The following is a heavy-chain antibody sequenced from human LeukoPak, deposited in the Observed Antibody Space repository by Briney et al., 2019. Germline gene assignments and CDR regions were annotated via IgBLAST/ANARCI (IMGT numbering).Heavy chain of an antibody. CDR3: AGGAGSPWCFDY. D-gene: IGHD2-8*01. CDR2: TSSSSSYI. J-gene: IGHJ4*02. CDR1: GFTFSSYS. V-gene: IGHV3-21*01. Sequence: GGSLRLSCAASGFTFSSYSMNWVRQAPGKGLEWVSSTSSSSSYIYYADSVKGRFAISRDNAKNSLYLQMNSLRAEDTAVYYCAGGAGSPWCFDYWGQGTLVTVSS.